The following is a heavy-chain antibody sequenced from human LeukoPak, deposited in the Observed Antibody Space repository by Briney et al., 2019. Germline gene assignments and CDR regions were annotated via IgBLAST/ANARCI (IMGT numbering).Heavy chain of an antibody. CDR3: ASCLSRIAAPMWAFDV. V-gene: IGHV4-34*01. CDR1: GGSFSGYY. CDR2: INHSGST. D-gene: IGHD6-6*01. J-gene: IGHJ3*01. Sequence: SETLSLTCAVYGGSFSGYYWSWLRQPPGKGLEWIGEINHSGSTNYNPSLKSRVTISVDTSKNQFSLQLSSVTAADTAVYYCASCLSRIAAPMWAFDVWGQGTMVTVSS.